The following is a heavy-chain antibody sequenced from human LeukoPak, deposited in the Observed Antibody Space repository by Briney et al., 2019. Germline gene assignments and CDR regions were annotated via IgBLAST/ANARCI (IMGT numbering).Heavy chain of an antibody. CDR1: GGSFSGYY. J-gene: IGHJ4*02. CDR2: INHSGST. D-gene: IGHD3-22*01. CDR3: ASNYYDSSGYYFSFHN. V-gene: IGHV4-34*01. Sequence: SETLSLTCAVYGGSFSGYYWSWIRQPPGKGLEWIGEINHSGSTNYDPSLKSQVTISVDTSKNQFSLRLSSVTAADTAVYYCASNYYDSSGYYFSFHNWGQGTLVTVSS.